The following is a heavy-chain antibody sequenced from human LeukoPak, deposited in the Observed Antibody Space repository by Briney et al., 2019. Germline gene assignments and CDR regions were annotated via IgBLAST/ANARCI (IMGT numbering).Heavy chain of an antibody. D-gene: IGHD4-23*01. V-gene: IGHV4-34*01. CDR3: ARGRWDVRFQY. CDR1: GASFSGCY. CDR2: INHSGTT. J-gene: IGHJ1*01. Sequence: SETLSLTCAVYGASFSGCYWRWLRQSPGKGLEWGGEINHSGTTNYNPSLKRGVTISKDTSKNQFFLPLYFLTAADTAMYYCARGRWDVRFQYWGQGTLVTVSS.